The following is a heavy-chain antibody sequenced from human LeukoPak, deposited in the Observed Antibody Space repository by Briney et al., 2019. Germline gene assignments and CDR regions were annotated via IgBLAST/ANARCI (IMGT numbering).Heavy chain of an antibody. CDR2: ISGSGGST. J-gene: IGHJ4*02. Sequence: PGGSLRLSCAASGFTFSSYAMSWVRQAPGKGLEWVSAISGSGGSTYCADSVKGRFTISRDNSKNTLYLQMNSLRAEDTAVYYCAKARYYYDSSGYLGWYYFDYWGQGTLVTVSS. V-gene: IGHV3-23*01. D-gene: IGHD3-22*01. CDR1: GFTFSSYA. CDR3: AKARYYYDSSGYLGWYYFDY.